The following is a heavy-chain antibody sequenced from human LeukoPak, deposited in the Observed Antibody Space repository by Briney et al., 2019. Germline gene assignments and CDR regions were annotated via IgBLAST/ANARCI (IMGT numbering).Heavy chain of an antibody. CDR2: IFWNGGRA. CDR1: GFTFSSYA. CDR3: IKDIRPGGMDV. V-gene: IGHV3-23*01. Sequence: GGSLRLSCAASGFTFSSYAMSWVRQAPGKGLEWVSGIFWNGGRADYGDSVKGRFTVSRDNAKNSLYLQMDRLRAEDTAIYYRIKDIRPGGMDVWGQGTTVTVSS. J-gene: IGHJ6*02. D-gene: IGHD1-14*01.